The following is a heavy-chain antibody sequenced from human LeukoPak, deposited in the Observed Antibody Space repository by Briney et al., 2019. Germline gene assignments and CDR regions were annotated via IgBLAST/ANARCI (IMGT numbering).Heavy chain of an antibody. Sequence: SETPSLTCTVSGGSISSYYWSWIRQPPGKGLEWIGYIYYSGSTNYNPSLKSRVTISVDTSKNQFSLKLSSVTAADTAVYYCARDNGGGSYYAGGAFDYWGQGTLVTVSS. CDR3: ARDNGGGSYYAGGAFDY. CDR1: GGSISSYY. D-gene: IGHD1-26*01. J-gene: IGHJ4*02. V-gene: IGHV4-59*01. CDR2: IYYSGST.